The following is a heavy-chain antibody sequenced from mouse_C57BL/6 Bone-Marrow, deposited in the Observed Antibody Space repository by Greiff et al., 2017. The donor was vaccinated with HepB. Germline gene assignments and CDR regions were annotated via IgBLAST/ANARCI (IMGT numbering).Heavy chain of an antibody. CDR3: ARSCHDYGSS. V-gene: IGHV1-59*01. J-gene: IGHJ2*01. CDR1: GYTFTSYW. D-gene: IGHD1-1*01. CDR2: IDPYDSYT. Sequence: QVQLQQPGAELVRPGTSVKLSCKASGYTFTSYWMHWVKQRPGQGLEWIGVIDPYDSYTNYNQKFKGKATLTVDTSSSTAYMQLSSLTSEDSAVYYCARSCHDYGSSWGQGTTLTVSA.